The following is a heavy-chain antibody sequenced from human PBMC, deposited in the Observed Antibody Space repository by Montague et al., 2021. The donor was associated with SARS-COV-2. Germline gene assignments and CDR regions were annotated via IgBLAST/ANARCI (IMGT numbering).Heavy chain of an antibody. CDR3: ARAVFYGCYAFAYFDF. CDR2: VYTTGST. J-gene: IGHJ4*03. CDR1: GGSISSDSYY. Sequence: TLSLTCTVSGGSISSDSYYWSWIRQPAGKGLEWIGRVYTTGSTNYNPSLKSRVTISGDTSRNQFSLRLTSVTAADTAMYYCARAVFYGCYAFAYFDFWGPRALATASS. D-gene: IGHD5-12*01. V-gene: IGHV4-61*02.